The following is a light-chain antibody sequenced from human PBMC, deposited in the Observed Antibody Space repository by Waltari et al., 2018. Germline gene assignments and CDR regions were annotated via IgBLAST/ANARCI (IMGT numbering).Light chain of an antibody. V-gene: IGKV3-15*01. CDR2: TAS. Sequence: EIVMTQSPAALSVSPGARATLPCRASQSVGINLAWYQQKPGQAPRLLISTASTRATGIPARFSGSGSGTEFTLTINSLQSEDSAIYYCHQYNNWPPGGTFGQGTKVELK. J-gene: IGKJ1*01. CDR1: QSVGIN. CDR3: HQYNNWPPGGT.